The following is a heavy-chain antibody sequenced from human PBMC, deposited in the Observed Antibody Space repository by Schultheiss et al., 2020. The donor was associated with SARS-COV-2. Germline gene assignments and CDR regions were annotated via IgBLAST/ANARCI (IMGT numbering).Heavy chain of an antibody. CDR2: IYYNGNT. V-gene: IGHV4-59*01. J-gene: IGHJ5*02. CDR1: GDSIGTYY. D-gene: IGHD5-18*01. Sequence: SETLSLTCSVSGDSIGTYYWNWVRQSPGKGLEWIGYIYYNGNTNCNPSLKSRVTMSIDTSKNQFSLKMSSVTAADTAVYYCARYTAMAINWFDPWGQGTLVTVSS. CDR3: ARYTAMAINWFDP.